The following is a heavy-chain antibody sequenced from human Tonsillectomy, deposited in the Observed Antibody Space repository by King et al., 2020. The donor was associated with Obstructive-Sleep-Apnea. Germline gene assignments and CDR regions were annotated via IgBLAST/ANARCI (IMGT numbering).Heavy chain of an antibody. Sequence: FQLVQSGAEVKKPGASVKVSCKVSGYTLTELSMHWVRQAPGKGLEWMGGFDPEDGETTYAQKFQGRVTMTEDTSTDTAYMELSSLRSEDTAVYYCAADFNGGWDDGVDDYWGQGTLVTVSS. CDR2: FDPEDGET. D-gene: IGHD1-1*01. J-gene: IGHJ4*02. CDR1: GYTLTELS. CDR3: AADFNGGWDDGVDDY. V-gene: IGHV1-24*01.